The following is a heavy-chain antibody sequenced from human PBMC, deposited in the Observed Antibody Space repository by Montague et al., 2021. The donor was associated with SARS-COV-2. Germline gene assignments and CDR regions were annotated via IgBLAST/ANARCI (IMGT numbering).Heavy chain of an antibody. D-gene: IGHD3-16*02. CDR2: INDGGSV. CDR1: GGSFSGYF. J-gene: IGHJ3*02. V-gene: IGHV4-34*01. Sequence: SETLSLTCGVYGGSFSGYFWTWIRQPPGKGLEWIGEINDGGSVTYNPSLESRLTMSVDTSKNQFSLNLTFVAAADMAVYYCARTSKMDDYVWGSYRFTAFDTWGQGTMVIVSS. CDR3: ARTSKMDDYVWGSYRFTAFDT.